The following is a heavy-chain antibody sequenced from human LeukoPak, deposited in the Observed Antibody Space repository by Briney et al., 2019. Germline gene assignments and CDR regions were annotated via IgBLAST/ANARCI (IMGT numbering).Heavy chain of an antibody. Sequence: HPGGSLRLSCAASGFSVSSNFMSWVRQAPGKGLEWVSVIYSGGTTYYADSVKGRFTISRDNSKNTLSLQMNNLRVEDTAVYYCAKDGYGNNYMDVWAKGTRVTVSS. CDR2: IYSGGTT. D-gene: IGHD1/OR15-1a*01. CDR3: AKDGYGNNYMDV. CDR1: GFSVSSNF. V-gene: IGHV3-53*01. J-gene: IGHJ6*03.